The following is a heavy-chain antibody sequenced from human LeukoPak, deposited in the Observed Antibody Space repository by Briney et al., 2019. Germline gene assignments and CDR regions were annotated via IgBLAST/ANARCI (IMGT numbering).Heavy chain of an antibody. Sequence: GGSLRLSCAASGFTFDDYAMHWVRQAPGKGLEWVSLISWDGGSTYYADSVKGRFTISRDNSKNSLFLQMNSLRPEDTALYYCTKAGVTAMVNYFDSWGQGTLVTVSS. CDR1: GFTFDDYA. J-gene: IGHJ4*02. D-gene: IGHD5-18*01. CDR3: TKAGVTAMVNYFDS. CDR2: ISWDGGST. V-gene: IGHV3-43D*03.